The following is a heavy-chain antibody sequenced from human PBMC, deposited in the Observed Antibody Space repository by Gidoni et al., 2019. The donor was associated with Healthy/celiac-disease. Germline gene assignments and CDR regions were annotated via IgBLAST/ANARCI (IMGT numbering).Heavy chain of an antibody. V-gene: IGHV4-34*01. J-gene: IGHJ4*02. CDR1: GGSFSGYY. Sequence: QVQLQQWGAGLLKPSETLSLTCAVYGGSFSGYYWSWIRQPPGKGLEWIGEINHSGSTNYNPSLKSRVTISVDTSKNQFSLKLSSVTAADTAVYYCARATYYYDSSGYYWTFDYWGQGTLVTVSS. CDR2: INHSGST. CDR3: ARATYYYDSSGYYWTFDY. D-gene: IGHD3-22*01.